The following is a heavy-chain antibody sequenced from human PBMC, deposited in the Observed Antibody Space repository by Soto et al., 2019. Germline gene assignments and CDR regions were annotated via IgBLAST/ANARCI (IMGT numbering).Heavy chain of an antibody. V-gene: IGHV3-11*06. J-gene: IGHJ6*02. Sequence: QVQLVESGGGLVKPGGSLRLSCAASGFTFSDYYMSWIRQAPGKGLEWVSDISSSSSYTNYADSVKGRFTLSRDNAKNYLSLQMNGMRAEDTAVYYCARYSYGYDYYYYGMDVWGQGTTVTVSS. CDR3: ARYSYGYDYYYYGMDV. CDR1: GFTFSDYY. D-gene: IGHD5-18*01. CDR2: ISSSSSYT.